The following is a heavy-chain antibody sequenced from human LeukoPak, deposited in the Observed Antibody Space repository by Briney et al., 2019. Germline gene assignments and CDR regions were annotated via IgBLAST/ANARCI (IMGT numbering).Heavy chain of an antibody. J-gene: IGHJ4*02. CDR3: AKDGGLWVSAHWGDS. V-gene: IGHV3-23*01. Sequence: GGSLRLSCAASGFIFSNYAMSWVRQAPGKGLEWVSAVGGSGKTYYADSVKGRFTVSRDNSKNTLFLQMNSLRAEDTAVYYCAKDGGLWVSAHWGDSWGRGTLVTVSS. D-gene: IGHD7-27*01. CDR1: GFIFSNYA. CDR2: VGGSGKT.